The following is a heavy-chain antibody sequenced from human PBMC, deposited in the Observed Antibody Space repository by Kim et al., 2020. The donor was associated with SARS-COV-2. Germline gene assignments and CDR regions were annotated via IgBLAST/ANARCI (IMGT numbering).Heavy chain of an antibody. Sequence: GESLKISCRGSGYRFTNYWIGWVRQMPGKGLEWMGTIYPGDSDTRYSPSFQGQVTISADKSISTAYLQWSSLKASDTAMYYCARGMVATPPPFDYWGQGTLVTVSS. CDR3: ARGMVATPPPFDY. D-gene: IGHD5-12*01. CDR1: GYRFTNYW. V-gene: IGHV5-51*01. CDR2: IYPGDSDT. J-gene: IGHJ4*02.